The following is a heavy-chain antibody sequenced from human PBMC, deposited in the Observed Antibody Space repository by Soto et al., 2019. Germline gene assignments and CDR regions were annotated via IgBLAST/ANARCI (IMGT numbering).Heavy chain of an antibody. Sequence: SETLSLTCTGSGGSISSYYWSWIRQPPGKGLEWIGYIYYSGSTNYNPSLKSRVTISVDTSKNQFSLKLSSVTAADTAVYYCAGTYYYDSSGLNYWGQGTLVTVSS. CDR2: IYYSGST. CDR3: AGTYYYDSSGLNY. CDR1: GGSISSYY. D-gene: IGHD3-22*01. V-gene: IGHV4-59*01. J-gene: IGHJ4*02.